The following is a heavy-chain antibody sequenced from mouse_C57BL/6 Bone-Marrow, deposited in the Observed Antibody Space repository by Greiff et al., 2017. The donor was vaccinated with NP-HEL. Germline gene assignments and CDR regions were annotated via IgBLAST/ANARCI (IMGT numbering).Heavy chain of an antibody. Sequence: VQLQQPGAELVRPGSSVKLSCKASGYTFTSYWMDWVKQRPGQGLEWIGNIYPSDSETHYNQKFKDKATLTVDKSSSTAYMQLSSLTSEDSAVYYCARRGYYGSTHYWGQGTTLTVSS. CDR1: GYTFTSYW. CDR3: ARRGYYGSTHY. D-gene: IGHD1-1*01. CDR2: IYPSDSET. J-gene: IGHJ2*01. V-gene: IGHV1-61*01.